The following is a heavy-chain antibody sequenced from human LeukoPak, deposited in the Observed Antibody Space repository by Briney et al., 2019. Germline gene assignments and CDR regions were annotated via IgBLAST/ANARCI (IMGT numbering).Heavy chain of an antibody. V-gene: IGHV3-23*01. D-gene: IGHD5-18*01. Sequence: GGSLRLSCAASGFTFSSYSMNWVRQAPGKGLEWVSVINDNGGTTYYADSVKGRFTISRDNSKNTLYLQMNSLRAEDTALYYCAKGGDGAYSYSFFSSLWGQGTLVTVSS. CDR2: INDNGGTT. CDR3: AKGGDGAYSYSFFSSL. J-gene: IGHJ4*02. CDR1: GFTFSSYS.